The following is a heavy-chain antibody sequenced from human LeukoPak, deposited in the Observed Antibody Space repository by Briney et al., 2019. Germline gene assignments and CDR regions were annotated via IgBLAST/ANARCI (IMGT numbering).Heavy chain of an antibody. CDR3: ASWARAAADHDY. CDR2: INSITGGT. CDR1: GYTFTGYY. V-gene: IGHV1-2*06. D-gene: IGHD6-13*01. J-gene: IGHJ4*02. Sequence: GASVKVSCKASGYTFTGYYMHWVRQAPGQGLEGMGQINSITGGTNYAQKFQGRVTMTGNTSISTAYMELSRLRSDDTAVYYCASWARAAADHDYWGQGTLVTVSS.